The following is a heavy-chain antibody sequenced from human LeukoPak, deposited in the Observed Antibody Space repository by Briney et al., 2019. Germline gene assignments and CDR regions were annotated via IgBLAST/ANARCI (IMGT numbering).Heavy chain of an antibody. D-gene: IGHD3-22*01. CDR2: ISSRSATI. V-gene: IGHV3-48*01. CDR1: GFTFSSYS. CDR3: ATAHDDSGFDY. Sequence: PGGSLRLSCAASGFTFSSYSMNWVRQAPGKGLEWVSYISSRSATIYYADSVKGRFTISRDNSKNTLYLQMNSLRAEDTAVYYCATAHDDSGFDYWGQGTLVTVSS. J-gene: IGHJ4*02.